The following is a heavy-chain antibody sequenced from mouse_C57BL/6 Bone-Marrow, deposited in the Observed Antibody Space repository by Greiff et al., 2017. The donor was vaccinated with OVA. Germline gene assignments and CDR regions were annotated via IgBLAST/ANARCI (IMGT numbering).Heavy chain of an antibody. J-gene: IGHJ3*01. Sequence: EVMLVESGGGLVQPKGSLKLSCAASGFSFNTYAMNWVRQAPGKGLEWVARIRSKSNNYATYYADSVKDRFTISRDDSESMLYLQMNNLKTEDTAMYYCVRRGYDVFAYWGQGTLVTVSA. V-gene: IGHV10-1*01. D-gene: IGHD2-2*01. CDR2: IRSKSNNYAT. CDR3: VRRGYDVFAY. CDR1: GFSFNTYA.